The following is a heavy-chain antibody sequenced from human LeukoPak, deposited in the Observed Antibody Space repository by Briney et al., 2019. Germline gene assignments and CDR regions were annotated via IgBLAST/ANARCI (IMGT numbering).Heavy chain of an antibody. CDR1: GFTFDDYA. CDR3: ARDNSIGLLDY. J-gene: IGHJ4*02. CDR2: ISWNSGAI. Sequence: GGSLRLSCAASGFTFDDYAMHWVRQAPGKGLEWVSGISWNSGAIGYADSVKGRFTISRDNAKNSLHLQMNSLRTEDTALYYCARDNSIGLLDYWGQGTLVTVSS. D-gene: IGHD4-4*01. V-gene: IGHV3-9*01.